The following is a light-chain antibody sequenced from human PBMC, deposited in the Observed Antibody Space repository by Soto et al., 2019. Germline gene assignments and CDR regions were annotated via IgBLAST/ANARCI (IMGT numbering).Light chain of an antibody. J-gene: IGLJ2*01. Sequence: QSVLTQPASVSGSPGQSITISCTGTSSDVGGYNYVSWYQQHPGKAPKFMIYEVSNRPSGVSNRFSGSKSGNTASLTISGLQAEDEANYYCTSYTSISPHVVFGGGTKLTVL. CDR3: TSYTSISPHVV. CDR2: EVS. CDR1: SSDVGGYNY. V-gene: IGLV2-14*01.